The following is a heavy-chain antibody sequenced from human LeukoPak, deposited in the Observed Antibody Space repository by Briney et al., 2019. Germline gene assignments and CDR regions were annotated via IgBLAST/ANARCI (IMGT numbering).Heavy chain of an antibody. D-gene: IGHD1-26*01. Sequence: PGGSLRLSCAASGFTFSSYSMNWVRQAPGKGLEWVSSISSSSSYIYYADSVKGRFTISRDNAKNSLYLQMNSLRAEDTAVYYCARDASGSYYDLYYGMDVWGQGTTVTVSS. CDR1: GFTFSSYS. CDR3: ARDASGSYYDLYYGMDV. J-gene: IGHJ6*02. CDR2: ISSSSSYI. V-gene: IGHV3-21*01.